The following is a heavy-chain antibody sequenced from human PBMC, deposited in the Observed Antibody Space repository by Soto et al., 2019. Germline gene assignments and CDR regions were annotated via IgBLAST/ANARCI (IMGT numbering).Heavy chain of an antibody. CDR2: IIPISDSP. J-gene: IGHJ4*02. Sequence: VQLVQSGAEVRQPGSSVRVSCKASGGTFSTYSVTWVRQAPGQGLEWMGGIIPISDSPYYAQKFLGRVVLTSDTSANTEYIVVIRLATEDTAVYFCSGDSASVTRVAVKDWGQGTLVLVSS. V-gene: IGHV1-69*06. CDR3: SGDSASVTRVAVKD. D-gene: IGHD2-21*02. CDR1: GGTFSTYS.